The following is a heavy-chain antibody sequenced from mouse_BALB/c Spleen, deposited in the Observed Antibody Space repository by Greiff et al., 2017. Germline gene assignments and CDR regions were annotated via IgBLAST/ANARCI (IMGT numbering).Heavy chain of an antibody. CDR3: ARGGVTTPLYAMDY. D-gene: IGHD2-3*01. CDR1: GYTFTSYV. V-gene: IGHV1-14*01. CDR2: INPYNDGT. J-gene: IGHJ4*01. Sequence: VQLKQSGPELVKPGASVKMSCKASGYTFTSYVMHWVKQKPGQGLEWIGYINPYNDGTKYNEKFKGKATLTSDKSSSTAYMELSSLTSEDSAVYYCARGGVTTPLYAMDYWGQGTSVTVSS.